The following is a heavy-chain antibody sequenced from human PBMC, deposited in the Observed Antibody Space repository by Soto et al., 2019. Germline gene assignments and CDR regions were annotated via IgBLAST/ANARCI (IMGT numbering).Heavy chain of an antibody. J-gene: IGHJ4*02. V-gene: IGHV3-33*01. Sequence: GGSLRLSCAASGLTFSSYGMHWVRQAPGKGLEWVAVIWYDGSNKYYADSVKGRFTISRDNSKNTLYLQMNSLRAEDTAVYYCARDGSWGYYDSSGYFRSTTFDYWGQGTLVTVSS. CDR3: ARDGSWGYYDSSGYFRSTTFDY. D-gene: IGHD3-22*01. CDR1: GLTFSSYG. CDR2: IWYDGSNK.